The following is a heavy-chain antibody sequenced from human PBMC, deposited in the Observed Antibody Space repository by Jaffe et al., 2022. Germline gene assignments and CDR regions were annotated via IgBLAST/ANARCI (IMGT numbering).Heavy chain of an antibody. CDR1: GFTLSNHW. CDR3: VRDVGTSIGGSWYKWFDP. V-gene: IGHV3-74*01. D-gene: IGHD6-13*01. J-gene: IGHJ5*02. CDR2: IDHDGSST. Sequence: EVQLVESGGGLVQPGGSLRLSCAAAGFTLSNHWMHWVRQVPGRGLLWVSRIDHDGSSTTYADSVKGRFTISRDNAKNTLYLQMNSLRAEDTAVYYCVRDVGTSIGGSWYKWFDPWGQGTLVTVSS.